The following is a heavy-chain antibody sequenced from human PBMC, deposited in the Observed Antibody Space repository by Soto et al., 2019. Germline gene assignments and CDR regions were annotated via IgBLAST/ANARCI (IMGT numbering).Heavy chain of an antibody. V-gene: IGHV4-39*02. D-gene: IGHD3-10*01. J-gene: IGHJ4*02. CDR3: ARDYGSGGSFDY. Sequence: QLQLQESGPGLVKPSETLSLTCTVSGGSISSSSYYWGWIRQPPGKGLEWIGSIYYSGSTYYNPSLKSRVTISVDTSKNQFSLKLSSVTAADTAVYCCARDYGSGGSFDYWGQGTLVTVSS. CDR1: GGSISSSSYY. CDR2: IYYSGST.